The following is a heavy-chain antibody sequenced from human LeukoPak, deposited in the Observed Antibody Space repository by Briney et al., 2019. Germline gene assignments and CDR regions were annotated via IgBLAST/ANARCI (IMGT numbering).Heavy chain of an antibody. CDR2: ISYDGSNK. Sequence: GRSLRLSCEAYGFIFSSYAMHWVRQAPGKGLEWVAVISYDGSNKYYADSVKGRFTISRDNSKNTLNLQMNSLRIEDTAVYYCARGITMMIVAPGYWGQGTLVTVSS. CDR3: ARGITMMIVAPGY. CDR1: GFIFSSYA. D-gene: IGHD3-22*01. V-gene: IGHV3-30*04. J-gene: IGHJ4*02.